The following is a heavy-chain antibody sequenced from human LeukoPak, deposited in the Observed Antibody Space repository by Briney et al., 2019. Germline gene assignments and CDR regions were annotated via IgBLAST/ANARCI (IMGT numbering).Heavy chain of an antibody. Sequence: GSLRLSCAASGFTVSSNFLSWIWQPPGKGLEWIGYIYYTGSTNYNPSLRSRVTISVDTSKNQFSLELSSVTAADTAVYYCARVGFGNTPHPIDYWGQGALVTVSS. CDR3: ARVGFGNTPHPIDY. CDR2: IYYTGST. V-gene: IGHV4-59*02. J-gene: IGHJ4*02. CDR1: GFTVSSNF. D-gene: IGHD4-23*01.